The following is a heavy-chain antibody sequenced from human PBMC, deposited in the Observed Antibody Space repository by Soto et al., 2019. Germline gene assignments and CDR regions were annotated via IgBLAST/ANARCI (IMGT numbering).Heavy chain of an antibody. J-gene: IGHJ5*02. CDR2: TSYTLNT. V-gene: IGHV4-59*11. Sequence: PLAPLCLTCTVACAPITKQCGIWIRQFPGKGLEWIAYTSYTLNTNYSPSLQSRVTISMDTSKNQLSLKLTSMTAADTAVYYSARDMHAGFPHDLDPSGEAPRVTVPS. D-gene: IGHD1-1*01. CDR1: CAPITKQC. CDR3: ARDMHAGFPHDLDP.